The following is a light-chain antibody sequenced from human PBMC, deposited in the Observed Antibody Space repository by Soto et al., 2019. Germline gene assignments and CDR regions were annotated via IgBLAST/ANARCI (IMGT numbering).Light chain of an antibody. CDR3: QHYNSYLWT. J-gene: IGKJ1*01. Sequence: IRMTQSPSTLSASVGDRVTITCRASQRVGSWLAWYQQKPGKAPKLLIYDASSLQSGVPSRFSGSGSGTEFTLTISSLQPDDFATYYCQHYNSYLWTFGQGTKV. CDR2: DAS. V-gene: IGKV1-5*01. CDR1: QRVGSW.